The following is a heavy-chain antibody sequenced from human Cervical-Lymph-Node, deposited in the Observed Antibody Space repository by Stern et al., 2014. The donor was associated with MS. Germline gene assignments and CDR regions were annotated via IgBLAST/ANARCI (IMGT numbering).Heavy chain of an antibody. CDR1: GFTFSSYS. Sequence: VQLVGSGGGLVKPGGSLRLSCAASGFTFSSYSMNWVRQAPGKGLEWVESISSGGSYIYYADSLKGRFTISRDNAKNSLYLQMNSLRAEDTAVYYCARGRGGNYRYYFDYWGQGTLVTVSS. CDR3: ARGRGGNYRYYFDY. D-gene: IGHD4-23*01. CDR2: ISSGGSYI. V-gene: IGHV3-21*01. J-gene: IGHJ4*02.